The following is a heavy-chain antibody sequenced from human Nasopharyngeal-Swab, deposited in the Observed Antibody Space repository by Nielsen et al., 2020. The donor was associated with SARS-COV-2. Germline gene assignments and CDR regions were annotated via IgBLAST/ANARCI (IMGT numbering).Heavy chain of an antibody. CDR1: GGSFSGYY. CDR2: INHSGST. J-gene: IGHJ2*01. CDR3: ARAIVLYSSSWFPSGWYFDL. D-gene: IGHD6-13*01. Sequence: SETLSLTCAVYGGSFSGYYWNWIRQPPGKGLEWIGEINHSGSTNYNPSLKSRVTISVDTSKNQFSLKLSSVTAADTAVYYCARAIVLYSSSWFPSGWYFDLWGRGTLVTVSS. V-gene: IGHV4-34*01.